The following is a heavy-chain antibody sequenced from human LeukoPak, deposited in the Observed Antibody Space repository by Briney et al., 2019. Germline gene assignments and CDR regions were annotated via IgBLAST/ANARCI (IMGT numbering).Heavy chain of an antibody. CDR3: ARNLYSSSSGISGSLDY. D-gene: IGHD6-6*01. V-gene: IGHV3-53*01. CDR2: LYSGGNT. Sequence: PGGSLRLYCAASGFTVSTNYMSWVRQAPGKGLEWVSILYSGGNTYYADSVKGRFTISRDNSKNTLYLQMNSLRAEDTAIYYCARNLYSSSSGISGSLDYWGQGTLVTVSS. CDR1: GFTVSTNY. J-gene: IGHJ4*02.